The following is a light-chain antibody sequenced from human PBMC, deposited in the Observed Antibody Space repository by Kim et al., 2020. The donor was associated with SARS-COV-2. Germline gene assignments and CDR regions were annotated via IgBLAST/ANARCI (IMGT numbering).Light chain of an antibody. CDR3: SSYASSTTWV. CDR1: SSDVGAYNY. CDR2: AVS. J-gene: IGLJ3*02. Sequence: QSALTQPAASVSGSPGQSITISCTGTSSDVGAYNYVSWYQQHPGKAPKLIIYAVSNRPSGVSNRFSGSKSGNTASLTISGLQAEDEADYYCSSYASSTTWVFGGGTKLTVL. V-gene: IGLV2-14*03.